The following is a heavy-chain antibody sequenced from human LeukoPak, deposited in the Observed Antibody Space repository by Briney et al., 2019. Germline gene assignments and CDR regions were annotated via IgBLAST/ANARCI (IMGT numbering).Heavy chain of an antibody. CDR2: ISGSAGST. Sequence: GGSLRLSCAASGFAFSSSAMSWVRQAPGKGLEWVSAISGSAGSTYYADSVKGRFTISRDTSKNTLYLQMNTLRVEDTAVYYCARGVDYWGQGTLVTVSS. V-gene: IGHV3-23*01. J-gene: IGHJ4*02. CDR1: GFAFSSSA. CDR3: ARGVDY.